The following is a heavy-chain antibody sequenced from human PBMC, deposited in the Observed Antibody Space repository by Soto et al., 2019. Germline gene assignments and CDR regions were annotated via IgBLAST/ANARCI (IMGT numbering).Heavy chain of an antibody. CDR1: GGSISSYY. CDR3: ARDRYSSSWQNWFDP. V-gene: IGHV4-59*01. D-gene: IGHD6-13*01. J-gene: IGHJ5*02. CDR2: IYYSGST. Sequence: QVQLQESGPGLVKPSETLSLTCTVSGGSISSYYWSWIRQPPGKGLEWIGYIYYSGSTNYNPSLKSRVTISVDTSKNQSSLKLSSVTAADTAVYYCARDRYSSSWQNWFDPWGQGTLVTVSS.